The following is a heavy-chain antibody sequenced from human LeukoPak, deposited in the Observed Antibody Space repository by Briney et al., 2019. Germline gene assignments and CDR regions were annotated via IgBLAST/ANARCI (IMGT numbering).Heavy chain of an antibody. Sequence: ASVKVSCKASGYTFTGYYMHWVRQAPGQGLEWMGWTNPNSGGTNYAQKFQGRVTMTRDTSISTAYMELSRLRSDDTAVYYCAREHCSGGSCYPLGGFDPWGQGTLVTVSS. V-gene: IGHV1-2*02. CDR3: AREHCSGGSCYPLGGFDP. CDR2: TNPNSGGT. J-gene: IGHJ5*02. CDR1: GYTFTGYY. D-gene: IGHD2-15*01.